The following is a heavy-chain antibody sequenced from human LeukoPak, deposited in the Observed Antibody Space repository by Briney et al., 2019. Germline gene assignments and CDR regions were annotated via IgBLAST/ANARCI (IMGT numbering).Heavy chain of an antibody. CDR3: AIQNDGEYFDY. V-gene: IGHV4-59*08. J-gene: IGHJ4*02. Sequence: PSETLSLTCAFSGVSLSNYYWNWLRQPPGKGLEWIGYVSYSGSSKYNPSLKTRVTISVDTSKNQFSLKLSSVTAADTAVYYCAIQNDGEYFDYWGQGTLVTVSS. D-gene: IGHD3-10*01. CDR1: GVSLSNYY. CDR2: VSYSGSS.